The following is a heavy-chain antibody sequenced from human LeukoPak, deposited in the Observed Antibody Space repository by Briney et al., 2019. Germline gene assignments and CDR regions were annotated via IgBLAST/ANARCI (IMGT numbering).Heavy chain of an antibody. D-gene: IGHD5-24*01. CDR3: ARQDGRALYYFDY. CDR1: GYNFASYW. Sequence: GESLKISCKGSGYNFASYWIGWVRQMPGKGLEWVGIIYPGDSDTRYSPPFQGQVTISADKSIGTAYLQWSSLKASDTAMYYCARQDGRALYYFDYWGQGALVTVSS. J-gene: IGHJ4*02. CDR2: IYPGDSDT. V-gene: IGHV5-51*01.